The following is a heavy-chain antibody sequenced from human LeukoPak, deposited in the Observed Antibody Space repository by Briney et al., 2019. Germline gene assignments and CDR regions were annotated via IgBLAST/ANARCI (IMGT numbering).Heavy chain of an antibody. V-gene: IGHV1-46*01. J-gene: IGHJ4*02. D-gene: IGHD3-22*01. CDR2: INPSGGST. CDR3: ARDPPTYYDSSGYQEFGDY. Sequence: GASVKVSCKASGYTFTSYYMHWVRQAPGQGLEWMGIINPSGGSTSYAQKFQGRVTMTRDTSTSTVYMELSSLRSEDTAVYYCARDPPTYYDSSGYQEFGDYWGQGTLVTVSS. CDR1: GYTFTSYY.